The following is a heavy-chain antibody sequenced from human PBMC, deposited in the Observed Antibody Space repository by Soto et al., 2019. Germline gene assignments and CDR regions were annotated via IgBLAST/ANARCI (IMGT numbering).Heavy chain of an antibody. Sequence: VQLVESGGGLVQPGGSLRLSCAASGLTFSAYDMHWVRQATGKGLEWVAAIGTQHDAYYPDSVKGRFTISRENAKNSLYLQMKRLRAGDTAVYYCARQASYWHGGGGWLDPWGQGTLVTVSS. CDR3: ARQASYWHGGGGWLDP. V-gene: IGHV3-13*01. J-gene: IGHJ5*02. CDR2: IGTQHDA. D-gene: IGHD2-8*02. CDR1: GLTFSAYD.